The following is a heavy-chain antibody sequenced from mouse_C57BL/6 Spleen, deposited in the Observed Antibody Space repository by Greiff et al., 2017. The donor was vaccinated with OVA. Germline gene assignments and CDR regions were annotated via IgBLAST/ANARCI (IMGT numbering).Heavy chain of an antibody. CDR2: INPSNGGT. D-gene: IGHD1-1*01. J-gene: IGHJ1*03. CDR1: GYTFTSYW. CDR3: ARHYGSSYDWYFDV. Sequence: QVQLQQPGTELVKPGASVKLSCKASGYTFTSYWMHWVKQRPGQGLEWIGNINPSNGGTNYNEKFKSKATMTVDKSSSTAYMQLSSLTSEDSAVYYGARHYGSSYDWYFDVWGTGTTVTVSS. V-gene: IGHV1-53*01.